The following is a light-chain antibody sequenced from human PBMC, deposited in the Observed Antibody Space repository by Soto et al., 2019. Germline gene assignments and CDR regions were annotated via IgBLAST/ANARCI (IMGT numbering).Light chain of an antibody. Sequence: QSALTQPPSASGSPGQSVTISCTGTSSDVGAYNYVSWYQQPPGKAPQFMIYEISKRPSGVSARFSGSKSGNTASLTVYGLQAEDEADYYCSSYAGSNNLVFGGGTKLTVL. CDR3: SSYAGSNNLV. J-gene: IGLJ2*01. CDR2: EIS. CDR1: SSDVGAYNY. V-gene: IGLV2-8*01.